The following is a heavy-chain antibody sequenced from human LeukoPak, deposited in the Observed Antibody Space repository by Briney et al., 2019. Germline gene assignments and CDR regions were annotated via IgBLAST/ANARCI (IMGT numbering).Heavy chain of an antibody. J-gene: IGHJ5*02. D-gene: IGHD3-3*01. V-gene: IGHV4-34*01. CDR1: GGSFSGYY. CDR2: INHSGST. Sequence: PSETLSLTCAVYGGSFSGYYWSWIRQPPGKGLGWIGEINHSGSTNYNPSLKSRVTISVDTSKNQFSLKLSSVTAADTAVYYCARDLTIFGVARFDPWGQGTLVTVSS. CDR3: ARDLTIFGVARFDP.